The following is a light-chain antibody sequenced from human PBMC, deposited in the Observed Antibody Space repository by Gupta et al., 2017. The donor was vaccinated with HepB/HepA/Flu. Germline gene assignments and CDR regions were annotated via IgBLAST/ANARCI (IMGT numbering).Light chain of an antibody. V-gene: IGKV1-39*01. Sequence: IQMTQSPSSLSASVGDRVTIPCRASQSISTYLNWYQKKPGKAPKLLIYAASSLQGGVPSRFSGSGSGTHFTLTINSLQPEDFATYYCQQSYTTPWTFGQGTKVEIK. J-gene: IGKJ1*01. CDR3: QQSYTTPWT. CDR2: AAS. CDR1: QSISTY.